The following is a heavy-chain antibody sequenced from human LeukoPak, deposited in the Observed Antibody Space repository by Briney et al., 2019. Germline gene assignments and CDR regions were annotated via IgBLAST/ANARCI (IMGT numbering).Heavy chain of an antibody. Sequence: GGSLRLSCAASGFTFSSYAMSWVRQAPGKGLEWVSAISGSGGSTYYADSVKGRFTISRDNSKNTLYLQMNSLRAEDTAVYYCAKDVCSGGSCYSISPTYFQHWGQGTLVTVSS. CDR1: GFTFSSYA. CDR2: ISGSGGST. V-gene: IGHV3-23*01. D-gene: IGHD2-15*01. J-gene: IGHJ1*01. CDR3: AKDVCSGGSCYSISPTYFQH.